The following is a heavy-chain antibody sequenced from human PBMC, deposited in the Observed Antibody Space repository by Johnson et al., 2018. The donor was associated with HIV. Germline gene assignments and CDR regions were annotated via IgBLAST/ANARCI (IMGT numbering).Heavy chain of an antibody. CDR1: GFTLSSYV. V-gene: IGHV3-30*04. CDR3: ARDGRDLVTRGSFDV. Sequence: QEQLVESGGGVVQPGRSLRLSCAVSGFTLSSYVMHWVRQAPGKGLEWVAVMSYDGSDKYYADSVKGRFTLSRANSKTTLNLQMNSLRPEDTAVYYCARDGRDLVTRGSFDVWGQGTVVTVSS. D-gene: IGHD5-18*01. J-gene: IGHJ3*01. CDR2: MSYDGSDK.